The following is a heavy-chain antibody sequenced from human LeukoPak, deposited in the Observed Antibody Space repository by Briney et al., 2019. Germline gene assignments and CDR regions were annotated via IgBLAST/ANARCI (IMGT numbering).Heavy chain of an antibody. CDR2: LVYDARS. CDR1: GFTFSSYA. Sequence: PGGSLRLSCAASGFTFSSYAMHWARQAPGKGLEWVARLVYDARSDYANSVKGRFSISRDDSKNTLFLDMSNLRVEDTALYYCARDLSAAFDFWGQGVLVTVSS. V-gene: IGHV3-33*08. J-gene: IGHJ4*02. CDR3: ARDLSAAFDF. D-gene: IGHD6-25*01.